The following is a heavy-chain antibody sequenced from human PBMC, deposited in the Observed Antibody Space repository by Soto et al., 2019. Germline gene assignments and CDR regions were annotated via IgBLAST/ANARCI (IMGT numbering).Heavy chain of an antibody. CDR3: ARLSGYSSTWFDY. J-gene: IGHJ4*02. Sequence: QVQLVQSGAEVKKPGSSVKVSCKASGGTFSSYTISWVRQAPGQGLEWMGRIIPILGIANYAQKFQGRVTXIXAXXPGTAYTELSSLRSEDTAVYYCARLSGYSSTWFDYWGQGTLVTVSS. V-gene: IGHV1-69*02. CDR1: GGTFSSYT. D-gene: IGHD6-13*01. CDR2: IIPILGIA.